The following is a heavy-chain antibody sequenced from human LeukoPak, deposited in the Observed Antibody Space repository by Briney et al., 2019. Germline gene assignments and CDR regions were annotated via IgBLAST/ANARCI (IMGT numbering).Heavy chain of an antibody. D-gene: IGHD6-13*01. CDR1: GFSFSGYG. CDR2: IQHDGSNQ. Sequence: GGSLRLSCAAPGFSFSGYGMHWVRQAPGKGLEWVAYIQHDGSNQQYADSVKGRFSISRDTSKNMLYLQMNSLRAEDTAVYYCAKVIGGYSTYYYYYMDVWGKGTTVTVSS. J-gene: IGHJ6*03. V-gene: IGHV3-30*02. CDR3: AKVIGGYSTYYYYYMDV.